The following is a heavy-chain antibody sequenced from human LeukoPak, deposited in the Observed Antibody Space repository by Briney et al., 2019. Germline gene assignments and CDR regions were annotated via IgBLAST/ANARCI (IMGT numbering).Heavy chain of an antibody. D-gene: IGHD4-17*01. J-gene: IGHJ4*02. CDR3: AKDRAVTTTPYYFDY. V-gene: IGHV3-30*02. CDR2: IRYDGSNK. CDR1: GFTFSSYG. Sequence: GGSLRLSCAASGFTFSSYGMHWVRQAPGRGLEWVAFIRYDGSNKYYADSVKGRFTISRDNSKNTLYLQMNSLRAEDTAVYYCAKDRAVTTTPYYFDYWGQGTLVTVSS.